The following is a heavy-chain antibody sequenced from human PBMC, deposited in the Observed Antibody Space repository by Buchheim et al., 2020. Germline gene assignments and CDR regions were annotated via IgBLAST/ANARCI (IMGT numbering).Heavy chain of an antibody. V-gene: IGHV3-33*01. D-gene: IGHD3-22*01. CDR2: IWYDGSNK. Sequence: QVQLVESGGGVVQPGRSLRLSCAASGFTFSSYGMHWVRQAPGKGLAWVAVIWYDGSNKYYADSVKGRFTISRDNSKNTLYLQMNSLGAEDTAVYYCARDEEYYDSSGYYYHYFDYWGQGTL. CDR1: GFTFSSYG. CDR3: ARDEEYYDSSGYYYHYFDY. J-gene: IGHJ4*02.